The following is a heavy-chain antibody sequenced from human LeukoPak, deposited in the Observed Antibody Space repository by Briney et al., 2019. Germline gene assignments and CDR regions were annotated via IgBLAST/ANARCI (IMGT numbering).Heavy chain of an antibody. CDR3: ARGYYDSSGYYYFDY. CDR1: GFTFSSYS. CDR2: VSSSSSYI. V-gene: IGHV3-21*01. Sequence: GGSLRLSCAASGFTFSSYSMNWVRQAPGKGLEWVSSVSSSSSYIYYADSVKGRFTISRENAKNSLYLQMNSLRGGDTAVYYCARGYYDSSGYYYFDYWGQGTLVTVSS. D-gene: IGHD3-22*01. J-gene: IGHJ4*02.